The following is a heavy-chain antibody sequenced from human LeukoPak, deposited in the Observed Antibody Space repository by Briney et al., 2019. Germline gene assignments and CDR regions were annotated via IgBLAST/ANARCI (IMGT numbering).Heavy chain of an antibody. CDR3: ARGYSSSSGREFWFDP. CDR2: MNPNSGNT. V-gene: IGHV1-8*01. CDR1: GYTFTIYD. D-gene: IGHD6-6*01. J-gene: IGHJ5*02. Sequence: ASVTVSFKSSGYTFTIYDINWVRQATGQGLEWMGWMNPNSGNTGYAQKFQGRVTMTRNTSISTAYMELSSLRSEDTAVYYCARGYSSSSGREFWFDPWGQGTLVTVSS.